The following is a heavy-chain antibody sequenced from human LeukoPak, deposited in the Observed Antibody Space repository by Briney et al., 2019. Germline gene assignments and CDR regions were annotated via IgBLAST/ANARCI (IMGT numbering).Heavy chain of an antibody. Sequence: GGSLRLSCAASGFTFSSYWMSWVRQAPGKGLEWVANIKQDGSEKYYVDSVKGRFTISRDNAKNSLYLQMNSLRAEDTAVYYCARGVFSSGYYYGMDVWGQGTTVTVSS. D-gene: IGHD6-25*01. CDR3: ARGVFSSGYYYGMDV. V-gene: IGHV3-7*01. CDR1: GFTFSSYW. CDR2: IKQDGSEK. J-gene: IGHJ6*02.